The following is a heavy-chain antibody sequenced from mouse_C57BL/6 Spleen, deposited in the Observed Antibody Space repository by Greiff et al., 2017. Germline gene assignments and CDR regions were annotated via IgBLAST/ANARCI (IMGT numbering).Heavy chain of an antibody. Sequence: QVQLQQPGAELVKPGASVKLSCKASGYTFTSYWMHWVKQRPGQGLEWIGMIHPNSGSTNYNEKFKSKATLPVDKSSSTAYMQLSSLTSEDSAVYDCARGSTVAGNAMDYWGQGTSVTVSS. D-gene: IGHD1-1*01. CDR2: IHPNSGST. CDR3: ARGSTVAGNAMDY. CDR1: GYTFTSYW. V-gene: IGHV1-64*01. J-gene: IGHJ4*01.